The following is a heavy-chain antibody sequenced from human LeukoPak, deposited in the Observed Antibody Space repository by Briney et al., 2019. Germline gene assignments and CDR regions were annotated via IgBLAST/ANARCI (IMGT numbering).Heavy chain of an antibody. Sequence: GGSLRLSCAASGFTFSSYGMHWVRQAPGKGLEWVAFIRYDGSNKYYADSVKGRFTISRDNSKNTLYLQMNSLRAEDTAVYYCAKESVYCSSTSCYDIDYWGQGPLVTVSS. V-gene: IGHV3-30*02. CDR2: IRYDGSNK. CDR3: AKESVYCSSTSCYDIDY. CDR1: GFTFSSYG. J-gene: IGHJ4*02. D-gene: IGHD2-2*01.